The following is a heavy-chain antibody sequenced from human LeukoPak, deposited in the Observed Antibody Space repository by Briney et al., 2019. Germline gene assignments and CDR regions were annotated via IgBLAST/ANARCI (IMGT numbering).Heavy chain of an antibody. CDR1: GGSISSSSYY. V-gene: IGHV4-39*01. Sequence: SETLSLACTVSGGSISSSSYYWGWIRQPPGKGLEWIGSIYYSETTYYNPSLKSRVTISVDTSKNQFSLRLSSVTAADTAVYYCARQRYYGSGSYSLNWFDPWGQGTLVTVSS. J-gene: IGHJ5*02. CDR3: ARQRYYGSGSYSLNWFDP. D-gene: IGHD3-10*01. CDR2: IYYSETT.